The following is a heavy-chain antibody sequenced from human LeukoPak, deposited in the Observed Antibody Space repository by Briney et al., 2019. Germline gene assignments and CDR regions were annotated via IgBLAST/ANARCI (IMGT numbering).Heavy chain of an antibody. D-gene: IGHD3-22*01. J-gene: IGHJ4*02. CDR2: ISAYNGNT. CDR3: ARGNGDSSGYYYTYYFDY. V-gene: IGHV1-18*01. Sequence: AASVTVSCTASGYTFTIYGICWVRQAPGQGLEWMGWISAYNGNTNYAQKLQGRVTMTTDTSTSTAYMELRSLRSDDTAVYYCARGNGDSSGYYYTYYFDYWGQGTLVTVSS. CDR1: GYTFTIYG.